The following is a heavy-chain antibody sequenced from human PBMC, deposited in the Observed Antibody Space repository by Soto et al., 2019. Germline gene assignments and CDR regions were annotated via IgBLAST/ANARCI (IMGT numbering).Heavy chain of an antibody. J-gene: IGHJ6*02. D-gene: IGHD6-6*01. Sequence: GGSLRLSCAASGFTFSSYGMHWVRQAPGKGLEWVAVISYDGSNKYYADSVKGRFTISRDNSKNTLYLQMNSLRAEDTAVYYCAKDRRRLIAARPLYYYHGMDVWGQGTTVTVSS. CDR1: GFTFSSYG. CDR2: ISYDGSNK. CDR3: AKDRRRLIAARPLYYYHGMDV. V-gene: IGHV3-30*18.